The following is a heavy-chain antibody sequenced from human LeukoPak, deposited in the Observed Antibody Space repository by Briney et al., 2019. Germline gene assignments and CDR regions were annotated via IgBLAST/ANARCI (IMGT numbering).Heavy chain of an antibody. CDR3: ARDYLWAFDY. J-gene: IGHJ4*02. CDR2: IGSSSSVI. V-gene: IGHV3-48*01. Sequence: GGSLRLSCAASGFTFSSYAMHWVRQAPGKGLEWISYIGSSSSVIEYADSVKGRFTISRDNAKNSLYLQMNSLRAEDTAVYYCARDYLWAFDYWGQGTLVSVSS. D-gene: IGHD3-16*01. CDR1: GFTFSSYA.